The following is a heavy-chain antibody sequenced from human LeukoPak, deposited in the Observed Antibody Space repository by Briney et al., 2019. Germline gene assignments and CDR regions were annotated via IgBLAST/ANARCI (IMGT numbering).Heavy chain of an antibody. CDR3: AKSVEMPTKALNYYYYYMDV. J-gene: IGHJ6*03. CDR2: IIPIFGTA. V-gene: IGHV1-69*13. Sequence: SVKVSCKASGGTFSSYAISWVRQAPGQGLEWMGGIIPIFGTANYAQKFQGRVTITADEATSTAYMELSSLRSEDTAVYYCAKSVEMPTKALNYYYYYMDVWGKGTTVTISS. CDR1: GGTFSSYA. D-gene: IGHD5-24*01.